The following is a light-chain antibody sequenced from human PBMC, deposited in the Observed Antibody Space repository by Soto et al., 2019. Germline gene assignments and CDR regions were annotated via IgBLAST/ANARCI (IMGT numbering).Light chain of an antibody. CDR3: QQYDSLPYT. V-gene: IGKV1-33*01. J-gene: IGKJ2*01. CDR1: QDISNY. Sequence: DIQMTQSPSSLSASVGDRVTITCQASQDISNYLNWYHQKPGKAPKLLIYDASHLETGVPSRFSGSGSGTDFTFTISSLQPANIATFYCQQYDSLPYTFGQGTKLEIK. CDR2: DAS.